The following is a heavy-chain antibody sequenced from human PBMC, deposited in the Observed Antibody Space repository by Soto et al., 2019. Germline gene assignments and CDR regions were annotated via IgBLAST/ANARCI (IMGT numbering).Heavy chain of an antibody. V-gene: IGHV1-69*01. CDR1: GGLFCSYP. CDR3: ARGGSGYTWFNEF. Sequence: EQLVQSGAEVKKPGSSVKVSCKASGGLFCSYPISWVRQVPGQGLEWMGGIIPVFQTAYYTQRFQGRVTITADESTNTAYMELSSLRSEDTAIYYCARGGSGYTWFNEFWGQGTLVTVSS. D-gene: IGHD3-22*01. CDR2: IIPVFQTA. J-gene: IGHJ4*02.